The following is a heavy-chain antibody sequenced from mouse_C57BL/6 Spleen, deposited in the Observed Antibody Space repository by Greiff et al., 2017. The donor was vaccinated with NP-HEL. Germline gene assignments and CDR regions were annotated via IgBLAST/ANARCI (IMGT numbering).Heavy chain of an antibody. V-gene: IGHV1-22*01. D-gene: IGHD2-2*01. CDR1: GYTFTDYN. CDR3: ARSGVYYGYDYYAMDY. J-gene: IGHJ4*01. CDR2: INPNNGGT. Sequence: VQLQQSGPELVKPGASVKMSCKASGYTFTDYNMHWVKQSHGKSLEWIGYINPNNGGTSYNQKFKGKATLTVNKSSSTAYMELRSLTSEDSAVYYCARSGVYYGYDYYAMDYWGQGTSVTVSS.